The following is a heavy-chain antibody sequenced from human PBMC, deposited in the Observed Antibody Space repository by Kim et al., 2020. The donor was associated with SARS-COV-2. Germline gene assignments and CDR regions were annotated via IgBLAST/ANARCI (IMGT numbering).Heavy chain of an antibody. Sequence: SETLSLTCTVSGGSISSSSYYWGWIRQPPGKGLEGIGSIYYSGSTYYNSSLKSRVTISVDTSKNQSSLKLSSVTAADTAVFYCARHRTVYDNFDYWGQG. V-gene: IGHV4-39*01. CDR1: GGSISSSSYY. CDR3: ARHRTVYDNFDY. D-gene: IGHD3-22*01. CDR2: IYYSGST. J-gene: IGHJ4*02.